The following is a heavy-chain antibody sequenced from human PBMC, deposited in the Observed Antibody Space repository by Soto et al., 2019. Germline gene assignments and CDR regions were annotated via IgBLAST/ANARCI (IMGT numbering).Heavy chain of an antibody. CDR3: ARESTVVTLRTFDI. Sequence: QVQLQESGPGLVKPSETLSLTCTVSGGSISFYNWNWIRQSPAKGLEWIGRIYTSGSTNYNPSLKSRVTMSVDTSKNQFSLKLSSVTAADTAVYYCARESTVVTLRTFDIWGQGTMVTVSS. V-gene: IGHV4-4*07. J-gene: IGHJ3*02. D-gene: IGHD2-21*02. CDR1: GGSISFYN. CDR2: IYTSGST.